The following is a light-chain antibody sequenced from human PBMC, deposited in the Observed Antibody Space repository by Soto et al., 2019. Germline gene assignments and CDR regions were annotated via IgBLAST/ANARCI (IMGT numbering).Light chain of an antibody. CDR3: QSYDNSLNHVV. J-gene: IGLJ2*01. V-gene: IGLV1-40*01. CDR1: NSNIGSFYD. Sequence: QSVLTQPPSVSGAPGQRVTIPCTGSNSNIGSFYDVHWYQQLPGTVPKLLIYGDNNRPSGVPDRFSGSKSGTAASLAITGLQAEDEADYYCQSYDNSLNHVVFGGRTKLTVL. CDR2: GDN.